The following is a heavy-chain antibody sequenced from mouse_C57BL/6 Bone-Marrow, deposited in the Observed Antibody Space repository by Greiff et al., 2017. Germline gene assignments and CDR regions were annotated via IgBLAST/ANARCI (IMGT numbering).Heavy chain of an antibody. CDR1: GYSFTGYF. V-gene: IGHV1-20*01. D-gene: IGHD2-4*01. Sequence: EVKLQESGPELVKPGDSVKISCKASGYSFTGYFMNWVMQSHGKSLEWIGRINPYNGDTFYNQKFKGKATLTVDKSSSTAHMELRSLTSEDSAVYYCARDDSLAMDYWGQGTSVTVSS. CDR2: INPYNGDT. J-gene: IGHJ4*01. CDR3: ARDDSLAMDY.